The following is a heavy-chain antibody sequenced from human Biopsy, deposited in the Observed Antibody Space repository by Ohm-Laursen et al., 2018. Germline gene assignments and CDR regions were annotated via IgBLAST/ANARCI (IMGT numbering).Heavy chain of an antibody. CDR2: IFHTGTT. CDR3: ARALPPHLQSGYL. D-gene: IGHD5-24*01. J-gene: IGHJ5*02. CDR1: GYSISTGYY. Sequence: GTLSLTCAVSGYSISTGYYWGWIRQPPGKGLEWIGSIFHTGTTYYTPSLKSRVTISVDTSKNQFSLKLISVTAADTVMYYWARALPPHLQSGYLWGQGTLVTVSS. V-gene: IGHV4-38-2*01.